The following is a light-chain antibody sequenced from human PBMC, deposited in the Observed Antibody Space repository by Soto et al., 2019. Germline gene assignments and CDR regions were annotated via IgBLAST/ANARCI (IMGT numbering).Light chain of an antibody. CDR2: GAS. CDR3: QQYNNWPPYT. CDR1: QSVGRN. V-gene: IGKV3-15*01. J-gene: IGKJ2*01. Sequence: EVVMTQSPATLSVSPGERGTLSCRASQSVGRNLAWYQQKPGQAPRLLIYGASTRATGIPARFSGSGSGTEFTLTISSLQSEDFAVYYCQQYNNWPPYTFGRGTKVDIK.